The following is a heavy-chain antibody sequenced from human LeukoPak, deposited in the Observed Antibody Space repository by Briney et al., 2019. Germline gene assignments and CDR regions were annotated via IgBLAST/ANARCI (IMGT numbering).Heavy chain of an antibody. D-gene: IGHD1-1*01. J-gene: IGHJ4*02. Sequence: PSETLSLTCTVSGGSITNYFGSWIRQPAGKGLEWIGRMYTNGGTNYNPSLKSRITMSVDTSKNQFSLKLSSVTAADTALYYCVRDGQLGAGTLLDYWGQGTLVTVSS. CDR3: VRDGQLGAGTLLDY. CDR1: GGSITNYF. CDR2: MYTNGGT. V-gene: IGHV4-4*07.